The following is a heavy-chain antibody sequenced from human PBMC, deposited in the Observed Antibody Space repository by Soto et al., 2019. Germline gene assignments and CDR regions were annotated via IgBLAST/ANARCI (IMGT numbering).Heavy chain of an antibody. CDR3: APSAKDTAMPTDY. V-gene: IGHV3-21*01. CDR2: ISSSSSYI. D-gene: IGHD5-18*01. J-gene: IGHJ4*02. Sequence: PGGSLRLSCAASGFTFSSYSMNWVRQAPGKGLEWVSSISSSSSYIYYADSVKGRFTISRDNAKNSLYLQMNSLRAEDTAVYYCAPSAKDTAMPTDYWGQGTLVTVSS. CDR1: GFTFSSYS.